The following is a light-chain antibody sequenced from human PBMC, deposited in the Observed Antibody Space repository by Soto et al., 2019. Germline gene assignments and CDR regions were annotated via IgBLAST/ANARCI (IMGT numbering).Light chain of an antibody. Sequence: EIVLTQSPATLSLSPGERATLSCRASQSVSIYLAWYQQKPGLAPRLLIYDASNRATGIPARFSGSGSGTDFTLTISCLESEDFAVYYCQHRSNWPLTFGGVTKVEIK. CDR2: DAS. J-gene: IGKJ4*01. CDR3: QHRSNWPLT. CDR1: QSVSIY. V-gene: IGKV3-11*01.